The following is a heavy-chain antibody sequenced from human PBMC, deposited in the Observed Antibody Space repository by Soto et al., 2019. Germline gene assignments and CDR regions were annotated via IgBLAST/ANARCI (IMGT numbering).Heavy chain of an antibody. CDR1: GFSLSIGGVG. CDR3: AHSGDYGVLDY. J-gene: IGHJ4*02. V-gene: IGHV2-5*02. Sequence: QITLKESGPTLVKSTQTLTLTCTFSGFSLSIGGVGVGWIRQPPGKALEWLAVIYWGDDKRYSPSLKSRLTLTKATSKNQVVLTMTNMDPVDTGTYYCAHSGDYGVLDYWGQGTLVTVSS. CDR2: IYWGDDK. D-gene: IGHD4-17*01.